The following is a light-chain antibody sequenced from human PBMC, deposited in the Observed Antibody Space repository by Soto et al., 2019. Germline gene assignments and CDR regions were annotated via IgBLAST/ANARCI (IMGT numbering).Light chain of an antibody. J-gene: IGKJ3*01. CDR1: QDISNY. CDR3: QQYDNLPPRVT. Sequence: DIQMTQSPSSLSASVGDRVIITCQASQDISNYLNWYQQKPGKAPKLLIYDASNLETGVPSRFSGSGSGTDFTFTISSLQPEDIATYYCQQYDNLPPRVTFGPGTKVDIK. CDR2: DAS. V-gene: IGKV1-33*01.